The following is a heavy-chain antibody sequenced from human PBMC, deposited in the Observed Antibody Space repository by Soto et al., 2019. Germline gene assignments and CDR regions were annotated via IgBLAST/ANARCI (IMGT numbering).Heavy chain of an antibody. CDR1: GFTFSSYG. D-gene: IGHD2-8*02. CDR3: ARSGDCTGTSCHLRGPFDS. J-gene: IGHJ4*02. CDR2: ISYDGSNK. Sequence: GSLRLSCAASGFTFSSYGMHWVRQAPGKGLEWVAVISYDGSNKYYADSVKGRFTVSRDNSKNTLYLQMNSLRDEDTAVYFCARSGDCTGTSCHLRGPFDSWGPGTLVTVSS. V-gene: IGHV3-30*03.